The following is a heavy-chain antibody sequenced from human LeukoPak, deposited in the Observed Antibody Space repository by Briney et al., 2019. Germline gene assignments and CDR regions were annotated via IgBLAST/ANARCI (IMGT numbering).Heavy chain of an antibody. Sequence: GGSLRLSCAASGFTFSSYSMNWVRQAPGKGLEWVSSISSSSSYIYYADSVKGRFTISRDNSKNTLYLQMNSLRAEDTAVYYCARGAYGDYGVREFWGQGTLVTVSS. J-gene: IGHJ4*02. CDR2: ISSSSSYI. D-gene: IGHD4-17*01. CDR1: GFTFSSYS. V-gene: IGHV3-21*04. CDR3: ARGAYGDYGVREF.